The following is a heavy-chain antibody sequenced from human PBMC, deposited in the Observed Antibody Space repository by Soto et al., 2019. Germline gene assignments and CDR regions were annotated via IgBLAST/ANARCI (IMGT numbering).Heavy chain of an antibody. V-gene: IGHV1-46*01. CDR1: GYTFTSYY. CDR3: AISGIVLMVSFDY. J-gene: IGHJ4*02. Sequence: ASVKVSCKASGYTFTSYYMHWVRQAPGQGLEWMGIINPSGGSTSYAQKFQGRVTMTRDTSTSTVYMELSSLRSEDTAVYYCAISGIVLMVSFDYWGQGTLVTVS. CDR2: INPSGGST. D-gene: IGHD2-8*01.